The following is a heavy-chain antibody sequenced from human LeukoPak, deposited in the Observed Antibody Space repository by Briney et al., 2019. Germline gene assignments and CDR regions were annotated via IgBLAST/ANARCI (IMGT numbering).Heavy chain of an antibody. V-gene: IGHV4-59*01. Sequence: SETLSLTCTVYGRSISSYYWRWIRQPPGKGLEWIAYLFYSGSPDYNPSLESRVTISVDTSKNQFSLKLRSVTAADTAVYYCATVAVIRGVTYFDYWGQGTLVTVSS. J-gene: IGHJ4*02. D-gene: IGHD3-10*01. CDR2: LFYSGSP. CDR1: GRSISSYY. CDR3: ATVAVIRGVTYFDY.